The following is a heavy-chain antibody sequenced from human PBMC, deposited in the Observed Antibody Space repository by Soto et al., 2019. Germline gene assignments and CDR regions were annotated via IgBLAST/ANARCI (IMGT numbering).Heavy chain of an antibody. Sequence: PSETLSLTCGVSGGTIRSPDWWTWVRQPPGKGLEWIGEIFQSGSTNYTPSLESRVTISVDKSKNQFSLTLTSVTAADTDVYFCARGRGRYSSGWSWFDPWGQGILVTVSS. CDR2: IFQSGST. D-gene: IGHD6-19*01. J-gene: IGHJ5*02. CDR3: ARGRGRYSSGWSWFDP. CDR1: GGTIRSPDW. V-gene: IGHV4-4*02.